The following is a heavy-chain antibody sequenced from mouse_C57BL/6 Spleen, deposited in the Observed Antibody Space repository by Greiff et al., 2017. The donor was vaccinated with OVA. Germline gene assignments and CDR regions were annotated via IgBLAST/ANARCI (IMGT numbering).Heavy chain of an antibody. CDR2: IYPRSGNT. V-gene: IGHV1-81*01. CDR1: GYTFTSYG. J-gene: IGHJ4*01. D-gene: IGHD2-3*01. CDR3: ARRWLLLEGAMDY. Sequence: VQLQQSGAELARPGASVKLSCKASGYTFTSYGISWVKQRTGQGLEWIGEIYPRSGNTYYNEKFKGKSTLTADKSSSTAYMELRSLTSEDSAVYFCARRWLLLEGAMDYWGQGTSVTVSS.